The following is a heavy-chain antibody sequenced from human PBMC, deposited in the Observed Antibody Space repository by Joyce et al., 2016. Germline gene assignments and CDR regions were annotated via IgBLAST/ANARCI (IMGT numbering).Heavy chain of an antibody. CDR3: ATLYGSGSYRAFDI. CDR2: INPVFGPA. CDR1: GDNFSSYP. J-gene: IGHJ3*02. D-gene: IGHD3-10*01. Sequence: VQLVQSGAEVKKPGSSVKVSCKASGDNFSSYPISWVRQDPGQGPEWMGGINPVFGPARYTQKFQGRVTITADESTSTAYMELTSLRYDDTAVYYCATLYGSGSYRAFDIWGQGTMVTVSS. V-gene: IGHV1-69*19.